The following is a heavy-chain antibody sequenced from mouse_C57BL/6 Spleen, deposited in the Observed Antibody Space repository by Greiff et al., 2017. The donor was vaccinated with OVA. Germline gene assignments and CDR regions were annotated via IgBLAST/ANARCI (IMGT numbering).Heavy chain of an antibody. D-gene: IGHD2-5*01. J-gene: IGHJ2*01. CDR3: ARDALYYSSFDY. CDR2: ISDGGSYT. V-gene: IGHV5-4*01. Sequence: EVKVVESGGGLVKPGGSLKLSCAASGFTFSSYAMSWVRQTPEKRLEWVATISDGGSYTYYPDNVKGRFTISRDNAKNNLYLQMSHLKSEDTAMYYCARDALYYSSFDYWGQGTTLTVSS. CDR1: GFTFSSYA.